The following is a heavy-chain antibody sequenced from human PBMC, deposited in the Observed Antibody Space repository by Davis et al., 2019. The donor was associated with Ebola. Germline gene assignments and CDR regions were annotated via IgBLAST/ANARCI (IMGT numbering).Heavy chain of an antibody. V-gene: IGHV3-30*04. CDR1: GFTFSSYA. CDR2: ISYDGSNK. Sequence: GESLKISCAASGFTFSSYAMHWVRQAPGKGLEWVAVISYDGSNKYYADSVKGRFTNSRDNSKNTLYLQMSSLRAEDTAVYYCARRSGYSYGYEGMDVWGKGTTVTVSS. D-gene: IGHD5-18*01. CDR3: ARRSGYSYGYEGMDV. J-gene: IGHJ6*04.